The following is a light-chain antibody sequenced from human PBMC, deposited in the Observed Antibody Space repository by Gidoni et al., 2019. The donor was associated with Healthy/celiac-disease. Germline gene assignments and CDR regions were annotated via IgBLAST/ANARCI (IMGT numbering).Light chain of an antibody. CDR1: QGISNY. V-gene: IGKV1-27*01. J-gene: IGKJ1*01. CDR3: QKYNSASS. Sequence: DIQMTQSPSSLSASVGDRVTITCRASQGISNYLAWYQQKPGKVPKLLIYAASTLQSGVPSRFSGSGSGTDFTLTISSLQPEDVATDYCQKYNSASSFGQGTKVEIK. CDR2: AAS.